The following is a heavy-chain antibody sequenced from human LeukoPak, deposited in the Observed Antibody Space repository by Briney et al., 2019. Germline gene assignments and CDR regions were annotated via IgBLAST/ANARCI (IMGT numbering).Heavy chain of an antibody. CDR1: GGSVSSGSYY. CDR3: ARWRFGPYWYFDL. V-gene: IGHV4-61*01. J-gene: IGHJ2*01. CDR2: IYYSGST. D-gene: IGHD3-10*01. Sequence: PSETLSLTCTVSGGSVSSGSYYWSWIRQPPGKGLEWIGYIYYSGSTDYNPSLKSRVTISVDTSKNQFSLKLSSVTAADTAVYYCARWRFGPYWYFDLWGRGTLVTVSS.